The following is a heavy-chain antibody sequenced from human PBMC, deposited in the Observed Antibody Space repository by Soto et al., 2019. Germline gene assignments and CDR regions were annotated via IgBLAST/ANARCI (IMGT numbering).Heavy chain of an antibody. CDR2: IYYSGST. CDR1: GGSISSGGYY. Sequence: SETLSLTCTVSGGSISSGGYYWSWIRQHPGKGLEWIGYIYYSGSTYYNPSLKSRVTISVDTSKNQFSLKLSSVTAADTAVYYCARDRNPRSSSSSEPYFDYWGQGTLVTVPS. V-gene: IGHV4-31*03. J-gene: IGHJ4*02. CDR3: ARDRNPRSSSSSEPYFDY. D-gene: IGHD6-6*01.